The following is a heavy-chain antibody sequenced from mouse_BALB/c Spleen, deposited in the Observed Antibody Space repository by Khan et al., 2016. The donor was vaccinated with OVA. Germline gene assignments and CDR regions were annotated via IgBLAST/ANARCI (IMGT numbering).Heavy chain of an antibody. Sequence: VRLQQSGAELVKPGASVKLSCTASGFNIKDTYMHWVKQRPEEGLEWIGKIDPANGNTKYDPKFQGKATITADTSSNPAYLQLSSLTSEDTAVDYCARTYDGTMDYWGQGTSVTVSS. CDR1: GFNIKDTY. J-gene: IGHJ4*01. V-gene: IGHV14-3*02. CDR2: IDPANGNT. D-gene: IGHD2-14*01. CDR3: ARTYDGTMDY.